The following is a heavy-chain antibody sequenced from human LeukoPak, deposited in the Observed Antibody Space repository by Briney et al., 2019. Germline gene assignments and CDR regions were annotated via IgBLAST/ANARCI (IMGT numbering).Heavy chain of an antibody. Sequence: SETLSLTCTVSGGSISSGGYYWSWIRQPPGKGLEWIGYIYHSGSTYYNPSLKSRVTISVDTSKNQFSLKLSSVTAADTAVYYCARRADGATIFGVVTPIWGQGTLVTVSS. V-gene: IGHV4-30-2*01. CDR3: ARRADGATIFGVVTPI. CDR2: IYHSGST. J-gene: IGHJ4*02. D-gene: IGHD3-3*01. CDR1: GGSISSGGYY.